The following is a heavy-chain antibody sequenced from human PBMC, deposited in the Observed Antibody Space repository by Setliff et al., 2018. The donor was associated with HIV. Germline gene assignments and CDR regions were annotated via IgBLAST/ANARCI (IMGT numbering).Heavy chain of an antibody. CDR3: ARVLENSGSDY. CDR2: IGKAGTK. J-gene: IGHJ4*02. CDR1: GFSFSNYH. Sequence: VGSLRLSCAASGFSFSNYHMHWVRQAPGRGLEWVSFIGKAGTKYYTDSVKGRFTISRDNAKNSLYLQMNSLRAEDTAIYYCARVLENSGSDYWGQGTLVTVSS. V-gene: IGHV3-48*01. D-gene: IGHD6-19*01.